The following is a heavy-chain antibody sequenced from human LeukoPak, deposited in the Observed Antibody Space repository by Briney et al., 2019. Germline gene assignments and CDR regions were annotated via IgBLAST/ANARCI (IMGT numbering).Heavy chain of an antibody. CDR1: GGSISSGGYY. CDR3: ARSSKQGLYCSSTSCYTPMDY. V-gene: IGHV4-31*03. CDR2: IYYSGST. D-gene: IGHD2-2*02. Sequence: MTSETLSLTCTVSGGSISSGGYYWSWIRQHPGKGLEWIGYIYYSGSTSHNPSLMSRVAMSVDTSKNQFSLKLSSVTAADTAVYYCARSSKQGLYCSSTSCYTPMDYWGQGTLVTVSS. J-gene: IGHJ4*02.